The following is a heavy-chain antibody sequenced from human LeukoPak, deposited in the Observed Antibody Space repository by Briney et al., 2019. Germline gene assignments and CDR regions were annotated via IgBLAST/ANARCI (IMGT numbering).Heavy chain of an antibody. V-gene: IGHV4-59*01. CDR1: GGSLSSYY. D-gene: IGHD3/OR15-3a*01. CDR2: IYYSGST. CDR3: ARVAGTGSFDY. Sequence: SETLSLTCTVSGGSLSSYYWSWIRQPPGKGLEWIGYIYYSGSTNYNPSLKSRVTMSVDTSKNQFSLKLSSVTAADTAVYYCARVAGTGSFDYWGQGTLVTVSS. J-gene: IGHJ4*02.